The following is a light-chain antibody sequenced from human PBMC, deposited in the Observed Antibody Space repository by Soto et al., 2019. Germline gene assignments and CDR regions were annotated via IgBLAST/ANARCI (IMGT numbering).Light chain of an antibody. Sequence: DIVLTQSPATLSLSPGERATLSCRASQSVSSYLAWYQQKPGQAPRLLIYDSSNMAAGIPARCSGSGSGTDFTLTISSLEPEDFAVYYCQQRSNWPRTFGQGTKVEIK. CDR3: QQRSNWPRT. CDR1: QSVSSY. J-gene: IGKJ1*01. V-gene: IGKV3-11*01. CDR2: DSS.